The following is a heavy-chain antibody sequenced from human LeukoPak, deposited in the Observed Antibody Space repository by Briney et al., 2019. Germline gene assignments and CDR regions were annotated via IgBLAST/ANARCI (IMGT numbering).Heavy chain of an antibody. Sequence: PSETLSLTCTVSGGSISSYYWSWIRQPAGKGLEWIGRIYTSGSTNYNPSLKSRVTMSVDTSKNQFSLKLSSVTAADTAVYYCARDQFIAAAGTGAFDIWGQGIMVTVSS. D-gene: IGHD6-13*01. CDR3: ARDQFIAAAGTGAFDI. CDR2: IYTSGST. J-gene: IGHJ3*02. V-gene: IGHV4-4*07. CDR1: GGSISSYY.